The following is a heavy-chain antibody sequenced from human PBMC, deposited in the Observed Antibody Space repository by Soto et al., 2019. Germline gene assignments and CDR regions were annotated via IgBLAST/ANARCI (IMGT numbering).Heavy chain of an antibody. V-gene: IGHV1-18*01. J-gene: IGHJ4*02. CDR1: GYTFNSYG. CDR2: ISAYNGNT. D-gene: IGHD3-9*01. CDR3: AIADFDSLNDY. Sequence: HVHLVHSGAEEKKPRASGKVYCKATGYTFNSYGISWVRQAPGQGLEWMGWISAYNGNTNYAQKLQGRVTMTTDTATRTAYMELRSLRNDDTAGYYCAIADFDSLNDYWGQGTLVTVSA.